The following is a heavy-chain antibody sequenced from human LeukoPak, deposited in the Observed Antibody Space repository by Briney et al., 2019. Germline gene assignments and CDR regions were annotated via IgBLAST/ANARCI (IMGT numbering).Heavy chain of an antibody. CDR1: GGSVSSGSYY. V-gene: IGHV4-61*01. Sequence: SEALSLTCTVSGGSVSSGSYYWSWLRQPPGKGLEWIAYIYYSGSTNYNPSLKSRVTISVDTSKNQFSLKLSSVTAAATALYYSARPLNFWSGYYYFDSWGQGTLVTVSS. D-gene: IGHD3-3*01. CDR3: ARPLNFWSGYYYFDS. J-gene: IGHJ4*02. CDR2: IYYSGST.